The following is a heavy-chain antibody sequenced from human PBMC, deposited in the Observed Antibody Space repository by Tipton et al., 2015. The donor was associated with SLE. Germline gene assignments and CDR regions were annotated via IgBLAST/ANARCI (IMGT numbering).Heavy chain of an antibody. CDR2: IYSGGST. V-gene: IGHV3-53*01. CDR3: ARDLPRGYSYGPPWHFDL. CDR1: GFTVSSNY. Sequence: SLRLSCAASGFTVSSNYMSWVRQAPGKGLEWVSVIYSGGSTYYADSVKSRVTISRDNSKNTLYLQMNSLRAEDTAVYYCARDLPRGYSYGPPWHFDLWGRGTRVSVSS. D-gene: IGHD5-18*01. J-gene: IGHJ2*01.